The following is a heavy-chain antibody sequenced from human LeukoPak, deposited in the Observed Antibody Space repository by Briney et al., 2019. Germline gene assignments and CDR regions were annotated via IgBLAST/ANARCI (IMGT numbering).Heavy chain of an antibody. CDR2: ISAYNGNT. Sequence: ASVKVSCKASGYTFTSYGISWVRQAPGQGLEWMGWISAYNGNTNYAQKLQGRVTMTTDTSTSTAYMELRSLRSDDTAVYYCARRRVSGNYYYYGMDVWGQGTTVTVSS. CDR3: ARRRVSGNYYYYGMDV. D-gene: IGHD5/OR15-5a*01. CDR1: GYTFTSYG. V-gene: IGHV1-18*01. J-gene: IGHJ6*02.